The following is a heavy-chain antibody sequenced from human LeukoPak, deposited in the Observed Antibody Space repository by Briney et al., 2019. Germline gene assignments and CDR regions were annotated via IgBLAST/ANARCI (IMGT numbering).Heavy chain of an antibody. J-gene: IGHJ4*02. V-gene: IGHV3-74*01. D-gene: IGHD4-17*01. Sequence: GGSLRLSCAASGLTFSSYWMHWVRQAPGKGLVWVSRIDSDGSSTSYADSVKGRFTISRDNAKNTLYLQMNSLRAEDTAVYYCARVGRTVTYSFDYWGQGTLVTVSS. CDR2: IDSDGSST. CDR1: GLTFSSYW. CDR3: ARVGRTVTYSFDY.